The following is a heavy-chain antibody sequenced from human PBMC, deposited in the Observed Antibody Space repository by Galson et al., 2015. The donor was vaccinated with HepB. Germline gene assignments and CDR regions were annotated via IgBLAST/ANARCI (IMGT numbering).Heavy chain of an antibody. CDR2: INAVNGNT. V-gene: IGHV1-3*01. Sequence: SVKVSCKASGYTFTSYAMHWVRQAPGQRLEWMGWINAVNGNTKYSQKFQGRVTITRDTSASTAYMELSSLRSEDTAVYYCASTGEWDTLGEFDYWGQGTLVTVSS. D-gene: IGHD3-10*01. CDR1: GYTFTSYA. J-gene: IGHJ4*02. CDR3: ASTGEWDTLGEFDY.